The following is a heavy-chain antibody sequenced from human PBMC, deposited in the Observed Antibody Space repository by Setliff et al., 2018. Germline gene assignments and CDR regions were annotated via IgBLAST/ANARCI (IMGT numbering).Heavy chain of an antibody. J-gene: IGHJ4*02. CDR2: INPHGSEK. D-gene: IGHD1-1*01. CDR1: GLSYINDW. CDR3: ARDGHNVYYFDY. V-gene: IGHV3-7*01. Sequence: GGSLRLSCTASGLSYINDWVSWVRQAPGKGLEWLASINPHGSEKYYADSVKGRFTIARDNAQNSLYLQMDSLRAEDTAVYYCARDGHNVYYFDYWGLGTLVTVSS.